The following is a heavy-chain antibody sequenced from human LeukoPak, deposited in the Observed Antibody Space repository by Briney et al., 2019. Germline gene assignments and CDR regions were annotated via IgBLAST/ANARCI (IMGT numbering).Heavy chain of an antibody. CDR3: AREILGDDAFDI. Sequence: PGGSLRLSCAASGFSFNGYAMHWVRQAPGKGLECLALISYDGSNKYYADSVKGRFTVSRDNSKNTMYLQMNSLRTEDTAVYYCAREILGDDAFDIWGQGTVVTVSS. CDR2: ISYDGSNK. CDR1: GFSFNGYA. V-gene: IGHV3-30-3*01. J-gene: IGHJ3*02.